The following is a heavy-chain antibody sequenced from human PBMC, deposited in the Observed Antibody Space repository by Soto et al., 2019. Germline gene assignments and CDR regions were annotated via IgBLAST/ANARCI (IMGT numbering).Heavy chain of an antibody. Sequence: SETLSLTCTVSGGSVSSNDYYWSWIRQPPGKGLEWIGYIYYSGSTNYNPSLKSRGTISVDTSKNHFSLKLTSVTAADTAVYYCARDQLTLVRGAIYYYYGMDVWGQGTTVTVSS. D-gene: IGHD3-10*01. J-gene: IGHJ6*02. V-gene: IGHV4-61*08. CDR2: IYYSGST. CDR3: ARDQLTLVRGAIYYYYGMDV. CDR1: GGSVSSNDYY.